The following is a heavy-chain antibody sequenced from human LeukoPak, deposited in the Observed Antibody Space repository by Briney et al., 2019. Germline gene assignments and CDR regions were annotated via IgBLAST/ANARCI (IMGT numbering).Heavy chain of an antibody. J-gene: IGHJ4*02. CDR1: GFTFSSYT. V-gene: IGHV3-30-3*01. CDR3: ARGGSSWYDPTDY. Sequence: PGGSLRPSCAASGFTFSSYTMHWARQAPGKGLEWVAVISYDGTNKHYADSARGRFTISRDDSKNTLYLQMNSLRPEDTALYYCARGGSSWYDPTDYWGLGTLVTVSS. D-gene: IGHD6-13*01. CDR2: ISYDGTNK.